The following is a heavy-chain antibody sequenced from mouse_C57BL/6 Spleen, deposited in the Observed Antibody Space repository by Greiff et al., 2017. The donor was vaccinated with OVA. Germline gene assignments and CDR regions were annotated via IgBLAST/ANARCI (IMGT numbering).Heavy chain of an antibody. CDR3: ARLDGYYEGAMDY. CDR1: GYTFTSYW. V-gene: IGHV1-55*01. Sequence: QVQLQQPGAELVKPGASVKMSCKASGYTFTSYWITWVKPRPGQGLEWIGDIYPGSGSTNYNEKFKSKATLTVDTSSSTAYMQLSSLTSEDSAVYYCARLDGYYEGAMDYWGQGTSVTVSS. CDR2: IYPGSGST. D-gene: IGHD2-3*01. J-gene: IGHJ4*01.